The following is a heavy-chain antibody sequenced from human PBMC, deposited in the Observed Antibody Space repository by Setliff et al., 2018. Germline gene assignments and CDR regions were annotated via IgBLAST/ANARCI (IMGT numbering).Heavy chain of an antibody. CDR1: GYTFTSYA. CDR2: INAGNGNT. Sequence: ASVKVSCKASGYTFTSYALHWVRQAPGQSLEWMGWINAGNGNTKYSQKFQGRVTLTRDTSTSTAYMELSSLRSEDTAVYYCARDGGGSYSNFDYWGQGTLVTVSS. J-gene: IGHJ4*02. D-gene: IGHD1-26*01. V-gene: IGHV1-3*01. CDR3: ARDGGGSYSNFDY.